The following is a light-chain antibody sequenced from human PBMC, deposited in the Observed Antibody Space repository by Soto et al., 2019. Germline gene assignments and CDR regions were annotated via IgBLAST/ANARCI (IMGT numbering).Light chain of an antibody. J-gene: IGKJ1*01. CDR1: QSVSNY. Sequence: EILLTQSPATLSVSPGERATLSCRASQSVSNYLAWYQQKPGQAPKLLIYGASTMATGVPARFSGSGSGTEFTLTISSLLSEDFAVYYCQQYNNWPRTFGQGTKVEIK. CDR3: QQYNNWPRT. CDR2: GAS. V-gene: IGKV3-15*01.